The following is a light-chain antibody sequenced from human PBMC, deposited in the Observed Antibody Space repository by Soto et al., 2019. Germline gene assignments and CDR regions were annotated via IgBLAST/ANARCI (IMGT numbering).Light chain of an antibody. J-gene: IGLJ2*01. CDR1: SSDVGDYNY. V-gene: IGLV2-14*01. Sequence: QSALTQPASVSGSPGQSITISCTGTSSDVGDYNYVSWYQQHPGKAPKLVIYEVSNRPSGISHRFTGSKSGNTASLTISGLQADDEADYYCSSYTSSSTRVFGGGTKLTVL. CDR2: EVS. CDR3: SSYTSSSTRV.